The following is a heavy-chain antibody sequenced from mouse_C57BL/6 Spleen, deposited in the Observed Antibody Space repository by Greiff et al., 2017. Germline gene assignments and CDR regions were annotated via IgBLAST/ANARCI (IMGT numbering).Heavy chain of an antibody. CDR2: IYPGSGNT. J-gene: IGHJ2*01. V-gene: IGHV1-66*01. CDR3: ARTITTVVAGD. Sequence: VQVVESGPELVKPGASVKISCKASGYSFTSYYIHWVKQRPGQGLEWIGWIYPGSGNTKYNEKFKGKATLTADTSSSTAYMQLSSLTSEDSAVYYCARTITTVVAGDWGQGTTLTVSS. D-gene: IGHD1-1*01. CDR1: GYSFTSYY.